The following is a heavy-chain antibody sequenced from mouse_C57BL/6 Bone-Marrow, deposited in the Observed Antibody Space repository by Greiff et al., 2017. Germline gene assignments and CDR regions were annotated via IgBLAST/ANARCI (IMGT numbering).Heavy chain of an antibody. CDR2: ISSGGSYT. Sequence: EVMLVESGEGLVKPGGSLKLSCAASGFNFSSYAMSWVRQTPDKRLEWVATISSGGSYTYYPDSVKGRFTISRDNAKNTLYLQMSSLKSEDTAMYYCARRDYGKDYYAMDYLGQGTSVTVSA. CDR3: ARRDYGKDYYAMDY. D-gene: IGHD1-1*01. CDR1: GFNFSSYA. J-gene: IGHJ4*01. V-gene: IGHV5-6*03.